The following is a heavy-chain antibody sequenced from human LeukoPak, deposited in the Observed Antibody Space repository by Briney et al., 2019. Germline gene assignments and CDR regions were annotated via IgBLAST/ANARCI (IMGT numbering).Heavy chain of an antibody. CDR2: IYHSGST. Sequence: SETLSLTCAVSGGSISSANRWSWVRQPPGMGLEWLGEIYHSGSTNYNPSLKSRVTISVDESKNQLSLRLSSVTAADTAVYYCARVTAGRFDYWGQGTLVTVSS. J-gene: IGHJ4*02. V-gene: IGHV4-4*02. D-gene: IGHD3-10*01. CDR1: GGSISSANR. CDR3: ARVTAGRFDY.